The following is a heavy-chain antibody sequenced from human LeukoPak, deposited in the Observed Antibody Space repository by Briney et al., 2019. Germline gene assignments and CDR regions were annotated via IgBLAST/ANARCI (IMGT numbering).Heavy chain of an antibody. CDR2: IYYSGST. D-gene: IGHD2-8*02. J-gene: IGHJ6*03. CDR3: ARHSSVLGSYYYYYMDV. V-gene: IGHV4-39*01. CDR1: GGSISSSSYY. Sequence: SETLSLTCTVSGGSISSSSYYWGWIRQPPGKGLEWIGSIYYSGSTYYNPSLKSRVTISVDTSKNQFSLKLSSVTAADTAVYYCARHSSVLGSYYYYYMDVWVKGTTVTVSS.